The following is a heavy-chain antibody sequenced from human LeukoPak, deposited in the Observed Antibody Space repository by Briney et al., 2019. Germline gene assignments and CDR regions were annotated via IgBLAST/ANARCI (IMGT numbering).Heavy chain of an antibody. Sequence: SQTLSLTCAISGDSVSSNSAAWNWIRQSPSRGLEWLGRTYYRSKWYNDYAVSVKSRITINPDTSKNQFSLQLNSVTPEDTAVYYCAREHIVVVPAEYNWFDPWGQGTLVTVSS. D-gene: IGHD2-2*01. CDR2: TYYRSKWYN. CDR3: AREHIVVVPAEYNWFDP. V-gene: IGHV6-1*01. CDR1: GDSVSSNSAA. J-gene: IGHJ5*02.